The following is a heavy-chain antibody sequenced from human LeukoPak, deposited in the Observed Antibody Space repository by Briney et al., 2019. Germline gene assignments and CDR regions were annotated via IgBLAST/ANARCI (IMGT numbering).Heavy chain of an antibody. CDR2: TFYRSKWNN. D-gene: IGHD5-12*01. CDR3: ARLATNDGLDI. V-gene: IGHV6-1*01. CDR1: GDSVSSKSAA. J-gene: IGHJ3*02. Sequence: SQTLSLTCALSGDSVSSKSAAWNWVRQSPSRGLEWLGRTFYRSKWNNDYAVSVRSRLTIKPDTSKNQFSLQLNSVTPEDTAVYYCARLATNDGLDIWGQRDNGHRLF.